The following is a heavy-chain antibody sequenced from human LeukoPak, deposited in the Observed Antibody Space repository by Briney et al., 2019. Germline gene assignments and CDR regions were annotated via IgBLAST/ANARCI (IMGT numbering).Heavy chain of an antibody. CDR2: INHSGST. Sequence: SETLSLTCAVYGGSFSGYYWSWIRQPPGKGLEWIGEINHSGSTNYNPSLKSRVTISVDTSKNQFSLKLSSVTAADTAVYYCARDGLWFGELLYTKPLDYWGQGTPVTVSS. D-gene: IGHD3-10*01. CDR3: ARDGLWFGELLYTKPLDY. V-gene: IGHV4-34*01. CDR1: GGSFSGYY. J-gene: IGHJ4*02.